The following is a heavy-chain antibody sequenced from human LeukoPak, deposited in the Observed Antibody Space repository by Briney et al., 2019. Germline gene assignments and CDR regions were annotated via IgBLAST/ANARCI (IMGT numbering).Heavy chain of an antibody. J-gene: IGHJ6*02. CDR1: TFTVIDRY. CDR3: ARGAGVSHYYYYAMDI. D-gene: IGHD2-21*01. V-gene: IGHV3-66*02. Sequence: GGSLRLSCAASTFTVIDRYMTWVRQAPGRGLEWVAAIYPGGSTYYADSVKGRFTISRDKSKNTLYLQMNTLGAEETAVYYCARGAGVSHYYYYAMDIWGQGTTVTVSS. CDR2: IYPGGST.